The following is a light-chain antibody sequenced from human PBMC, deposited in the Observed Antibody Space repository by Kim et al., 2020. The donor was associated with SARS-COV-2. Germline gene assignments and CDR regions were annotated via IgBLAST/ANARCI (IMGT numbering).Light chain of an antibody. CDR3: QSYDDTNVV. Sequence: GKTVTISGTRSSGTFASSYVQWYQQRPGSVPITLIFEDYQRPSGVPDRFSGSVDSSSNSASLTISGLTTEDEADYYCQSYDDTNVVFGGGTQLTVL. CDR1: SGTFASSY. J-gene: IGLJ3*02. V-gene: IGLV6-57*03. CDR2: EDY.